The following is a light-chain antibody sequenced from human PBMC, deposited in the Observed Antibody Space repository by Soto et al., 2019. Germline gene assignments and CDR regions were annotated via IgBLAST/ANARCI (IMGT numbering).Light chain of an antibody. CDR2: DVS. CDR3: SSYTAYTTLWV. CDR1: SSDVGGYNY. V-gene: IGLV2-11*01. J-gene: IGLJ3*02. Sequence: QSALTQPRSVSGSPGQSVTISCTGTSSDVGGYNYVSWYQQHPGKAPKLMIYDVSKRPSGVPDRFSGSKSGNAASLNISGLQAEDEADYYCSSYTAYTTLWVFGGGTKVTVL.